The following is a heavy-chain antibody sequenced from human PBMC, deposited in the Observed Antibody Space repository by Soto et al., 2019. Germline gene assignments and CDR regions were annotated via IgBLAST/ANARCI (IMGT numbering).Heavy chain of an antibody. J-gene: IGHJ6*02. CDR1: GFTVSSNY. V-gene: IGHV3-53*01. D-gene: IGHD4-17*01. Sequence: PGGSLRLSCAASGFTVSSNYMSWVRQAPGKGLEWVSVIYSGGSTYYADSVKGRFTISRDNSKNTLYLQMNSLRAEDTAVYYCARGRSWPPLKDPIDYPLIPNGMDVWGQATTVTVSS. CDR3: ARGRSWPPLKDPIDYPLIPNGMDV. CDR2: IYSGGST.